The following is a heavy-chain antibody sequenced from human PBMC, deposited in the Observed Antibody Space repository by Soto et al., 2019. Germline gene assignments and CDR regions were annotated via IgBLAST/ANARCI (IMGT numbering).Heavy chain of an antibody. CDR2: ISPTGTFM. CDR1: VFAFSGYH. V-gene: IGHV3-21*01. Sequence: AGGSLRPSCPASVFAFSGYHMTWVRQAPGKGLAWVSSISPTGTFMNSADSLKDRFSISRDNSEKSLYLQMNSLRAEDTAVYYCARGCLYGDLPGWTGDAFDLWGQGTMVTVSS. J-gene: IGHJ3*01. CDR3: ARGCLYGDLPGWTGDAFDL. D-gene: IGHD4-17*01.